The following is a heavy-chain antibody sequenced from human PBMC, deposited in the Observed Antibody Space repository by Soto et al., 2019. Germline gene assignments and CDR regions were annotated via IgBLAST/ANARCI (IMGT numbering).Heavy chain of an antibody. D-gene: IGHD6-6*01. V-gene: IGHV4-59*01. J-gene: IGHJ4*02. Sequence: QVQLQESGPGLVKPSETLSLTCTVSGGSISSYYWSWIRQPPGKGLEWIGYIYDSGSTNYNPSLKSRITISVDTSKNHSPPKLTSVTAADTAAYYCAAPPRYWGQGTLVTVSS. CDR1: GGSISSYY. CDR2: IYDSGST. CDR3: AAPPRY.